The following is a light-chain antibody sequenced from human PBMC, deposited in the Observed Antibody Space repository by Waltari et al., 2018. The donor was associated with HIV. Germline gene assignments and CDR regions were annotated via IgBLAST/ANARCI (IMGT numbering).Light chain of an antibody. J-gene: IGLJ2*01. CDR3: SSYTSSNTLV. CDR2: EFS. V-gene: IGLV2-14*01. CDR1: SSDVGGYNY. Sequence: QSVLTQPASVSGSPGQSITISCTGTSSDVGGYNYVYWYQHHPGKAPKLMIYEFSNRPSGVSNRFSGSKSGNTASLTISGLQAEDEADYYCSSYTSSNTLVFGGGTKLTVL.